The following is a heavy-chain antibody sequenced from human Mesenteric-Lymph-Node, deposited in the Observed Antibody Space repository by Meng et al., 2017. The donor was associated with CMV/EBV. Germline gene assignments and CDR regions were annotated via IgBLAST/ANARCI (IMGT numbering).Heavy chain of an antibody. CDR2: ISSGGGST. CDR1: GFPFSYYA. J-gene: IGHJ4*02. Sequence: GESLKTSWAASGFPFSYYAMHWVRQAPGKGVEYVSAISSGGGSTFYADSVKGRFTISRDNSKNTVYLQMGSLRAEDMAVYYCGGAYYDFWRGYTTDMDCLEYWGQGTMVTVSS. D-gene: IGHD3-3*01. CDR3: GGAYYDFWRGYTTDMDCLEY. V-gene: IGHV3-64*02.